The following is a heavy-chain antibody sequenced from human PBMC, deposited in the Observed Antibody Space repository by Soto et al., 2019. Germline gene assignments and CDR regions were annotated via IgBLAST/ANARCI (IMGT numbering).Heavy chain of an antibody. CDR1: GFTLISYA. V-gene: IGHV3-30*04. CDR2: ISYDGRNK. CDR3: ARETYYDFWSGPYYGMDV. D-gene: IGHD3-3*01. Sequence: QVQLVESGGGVVQPGRSLRLSCAASGFTLISYAMHWVRQAQGRGLEWVAVISYDGRNKYYADSVKGRFTISRDNSKNTLYLQMNSLRAEDTAVYYCARETYYDFWSGPYYGMDVWGQGTTVTVSS. J-gene: IGHJ6*02.